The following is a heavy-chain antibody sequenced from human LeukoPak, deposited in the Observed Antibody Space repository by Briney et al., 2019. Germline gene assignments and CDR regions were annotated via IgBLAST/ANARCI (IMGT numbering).Heavy chain of an antibody. D-gene: IGHD1-26*01. CDR3: ARRSESYPCYFDY. CDR2: ISCSGST. V-gene: IGHV4-39*01. Sequence: SETLPFTCTVSGGSISSSSYYWGWIRQPPGKGLEWLVSISCSGSTYYNPPLKSLVTIAVDTSKNQFSLKLSSVTAADTAVYYCARRSESYPCYFDYWGQGTLVTVSS. CDR1: GGSISSSSYY. J-gene: IGHJ4*02.